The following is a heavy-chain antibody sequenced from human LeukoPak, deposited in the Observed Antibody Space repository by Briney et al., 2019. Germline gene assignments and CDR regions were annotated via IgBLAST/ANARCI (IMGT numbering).Heavy chain of an antibody. V-gene: IGHV3-48*04. J-gene: IGHJ6*02. CDR1: GFTFSSYS. Sequence: GGSLRLSCAASGFTFSSYSMNWVRQAPGKGLEWVSSISSSSSTINYADSVKGRFTISRDNAKNSLYLQMNSLRAEDTAVYYCAREYYYDSSGYYGSGYSFYYAMDVWGQGTTVTVSS. CDR3: AREYYYDSSGYYGSGYSFYYAMDV. CDR2: ISSSSSTI. D-gene: IGHD3-22*01.